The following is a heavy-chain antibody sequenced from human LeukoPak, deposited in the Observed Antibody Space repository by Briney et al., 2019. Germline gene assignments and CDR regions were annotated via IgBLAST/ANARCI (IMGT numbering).Heavy chain of an antibody. CDR3: ARDSGTPGETTWFDP. Sequence: SETLSLTCTVSGGSISNHLWSWIRQPPGKGLEWIGYIYSRGGTNYNPSLKSRVTISIDTSKNQFSLQLSSVTAADTAMYYCARDSGTPGETTWFDPWGQGTLVTVSS. CDR2: IYSRGGT. V-gene: IGHV4-59*11. J-gene: IGHJ5*02. D-gene: IGHD1-1*01. CDR1: GGSISNHL.